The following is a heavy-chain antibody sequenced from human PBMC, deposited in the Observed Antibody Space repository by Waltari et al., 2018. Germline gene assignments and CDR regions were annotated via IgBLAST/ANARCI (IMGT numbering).Heavy chain of an antibody. D-gene: IGHD5-18*01. CDR3: ARDGYSYGYDYYYGMDV. V-gene: IGHV4-59*01. Sequence: QVQLQESGPGLVKPSETLSLTCTVSCGSISSYYWSWIRQPPGKGLEWIGYIYYSGSTNYNPSLKSRVTISVDTSKNQFSLKLSSVTAADTAVYYCARDGYSYGYDYYYGMDVWGQGTTVTVSS. CDR1: CGSISSYY. J-gene: IGHJ6*02. CDR2: IYYSGST.